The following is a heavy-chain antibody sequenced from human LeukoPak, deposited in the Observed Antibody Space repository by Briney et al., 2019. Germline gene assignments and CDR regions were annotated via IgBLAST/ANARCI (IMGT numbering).Heavy chain of an antibody. V-gene: IGHV3-23*01. J-gene: IGHJ4*02. Sequence: GGSLRLSCAASGFTFNNYAMSWVRQAPGRSLERVSTIGGSGGGTFYADSVKGRFTISRDKSKSTLCLQMDSLRADDTAIYYCARGGDTTFSDYWGQGTLVTVSS. CDR1: GFTFNNYA. D-gene: IGHD2/OR15-2a*01. CDR2: IGGSGGGT. CDR3: ARGGDTTFSDY.